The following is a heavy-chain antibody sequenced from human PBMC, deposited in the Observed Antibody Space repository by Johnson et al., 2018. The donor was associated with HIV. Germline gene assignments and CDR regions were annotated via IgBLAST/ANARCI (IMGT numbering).Heavy chain of an antibody. V-gene: IGHV3-74*01. J-gene: IGHJ3*02. CDR2: INTDGSRT. Sequence: VQLVESGGGVVRPGGSLRLSCAASGFTFSSYGMHWVRQAPGKGLVRVSRINTDGSRTTYADSVKGRFTISRDNAKNTLYLEMSGLRADDKAVYYCVRDDYSFHIWGRGTLVTVSS. CDR3: VRDDYSFHI. CDR1: GFTFSSYG. D-gene: IGHD4/OR15-4a*01.